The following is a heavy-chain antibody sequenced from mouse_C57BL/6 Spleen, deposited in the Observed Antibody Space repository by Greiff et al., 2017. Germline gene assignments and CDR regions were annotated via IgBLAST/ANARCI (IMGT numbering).Heavy chain of an antibody. CDR3: ARSNTIFDWFAY. CDR1: GYTFTTYS. D-gene: IGHD1-1*02. CDR2: FYPDNDDT. V-gene: IGHV1-80*01. Sequence: VQLQQSGAELVKPGASVTISCKASGYTFTTYSMNWVKQNPGQGLEWIGHFYPDNDDTKYNGKFKGKATMTAEKSSTTAYMELSRLTSEDSAVYFCARSNTIFDWFAYGGQGTLLTVSA. J-gene: IGHJ3*01.